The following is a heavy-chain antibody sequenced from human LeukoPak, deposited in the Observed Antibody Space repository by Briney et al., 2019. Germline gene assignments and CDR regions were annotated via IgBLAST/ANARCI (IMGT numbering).Heavy chain of an antibody. Sequence: SVKVSCKASGGTFNSYGISWVRQAPGQGLEWMGGIIPMFGTVNYAQKFQGRVTITADEATSTAYMELSSLRSEDTAVYYCARQQLWEKKNDYWGQGTLVTVSS. V-gene: IGHV1-69*13. J-gene: IGHJ4*02. CDR3: ARQQLWEKKNDY. D-gene: IGHD5-18*01. CDR2: IIPMFGTV. CDR1: GGTFNSYG.